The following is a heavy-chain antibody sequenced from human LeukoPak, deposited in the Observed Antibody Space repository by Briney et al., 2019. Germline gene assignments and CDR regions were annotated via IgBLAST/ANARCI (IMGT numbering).Heavy chain of an antibody. J-gene: IGHJ5*02. Sequence: ASVTVSCKASGYIFTAFAINWVRQAPGQGLEWMGWINTNTGDPTYAQGFTGRFVFSLDTSVSTAYLQISSLKADDTAVYYCAREGWFDPWGQGTLVTVSS. CDR1: GYIFTAFA. CDR2: INTNTGDP. CDR3: AREGWFDP. V-gene: IGHV7-4-1*02.